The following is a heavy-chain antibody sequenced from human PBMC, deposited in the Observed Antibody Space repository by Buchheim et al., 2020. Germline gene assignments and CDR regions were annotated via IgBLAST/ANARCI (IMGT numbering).Heavy chain of an antibody. CDR1: GGSISSSSYH. J-gene: IGHJ6*02. Sequence: QMQLQESGPGLVKPSETLSLTCIVSGGSISSSSYHWGWIRQPPGKGLEWIGSIYYSGSTYYESSLKSRVAISVDTSKNQFSLKVSSVTATDTAVYFCARLSGFYGLDVWGHGTT. D-gene: IGHD3-3*01. CDR3: ARLSGFYGLDV. V-gene: IGHV4-39*01. CDR2: IYYSGST.